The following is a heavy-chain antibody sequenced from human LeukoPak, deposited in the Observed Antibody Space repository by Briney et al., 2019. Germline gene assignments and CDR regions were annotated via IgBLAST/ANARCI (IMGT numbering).Heavy chain of an antibody. CDR2: INSDESST. D-gene: IGHD3-9*01. CDR3: ARALRYFAFEAFDI. CDR1: GFTFSSYW. V-gene: IGHV3-74*01. J-gene: IGHJ3*02. Sequence: GGSLRLSCAASGFTFSSYWMHWVRQAPGKGLVWVSRINSDESSTSYADSVKGRFTISRDNAKNTLYLQMNSLRAEDTAVYYCARALRYFAFEAFDIWGQGTMVTVSS.